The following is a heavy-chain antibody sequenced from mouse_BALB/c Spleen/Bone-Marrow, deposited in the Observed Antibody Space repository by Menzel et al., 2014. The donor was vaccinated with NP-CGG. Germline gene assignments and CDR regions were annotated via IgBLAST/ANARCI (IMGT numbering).Heavy chain of an antibody. CDR3: ARRGWDGYFDY. CDR1: GFTFSSYY. D-gene: IGHD4-1*01. V-gene: IGHV5-6-2*01. CDR2: INSNGGST. J-gene: IGHJ2*01. Sequence: EVKLMESGEGLVKLGGSLKLSCAASGFTFSSYYMSWVRQTPEKRLELVAAINSNGGSTYYPDTVKGRFTISRDNAKNTLYLQMSSLKSEDTALYYCARRGWDGYFDYWGQGTTLTVSS.